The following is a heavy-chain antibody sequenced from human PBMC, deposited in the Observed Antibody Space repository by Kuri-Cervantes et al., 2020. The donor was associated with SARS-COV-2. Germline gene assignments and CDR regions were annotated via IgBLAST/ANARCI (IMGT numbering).Heavy chain of an antibody. J-gene: IGHJ3*02. V-gene: IGHV3-23*01. CDR3: AKDGSITIFGVIPPDDAFDI. CDR2: ISGSGGST. CDR1: GFTFSSYA. Sequence: ESLKISCGASGFTFSSYAMSWVRQAPGKGLEWVSAISGSGGSTYYADSVKGRFTISRDNSKNTLYLQMNSLRAEDTAVYYCAKDGSITIFGVIPPDDAFDIWGQGTMVTVSS. D-gene: IGHD3-3*01.